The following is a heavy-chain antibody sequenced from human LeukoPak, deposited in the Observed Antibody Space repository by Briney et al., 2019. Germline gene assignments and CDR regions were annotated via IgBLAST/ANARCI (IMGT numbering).Heavy chain of an antibody. CDR1: GYSFTSYD. CDR2: MNPNSGNT. Sequence: ASVKVSCKASGYSFTSYDINWVRQATGQGLEWMGWMNPNSGNTDYAQKFQGRVTITRNTSISTAYMEPSSLRSEDTAVYYCARGGPEYLSDYWGQGTLVTVSS. D-gene: IGHD2-2*02. CDR3: ARGGPEYLSDY. V-gene: IGHV1-8*03. J-gene: IGHJ4*02.